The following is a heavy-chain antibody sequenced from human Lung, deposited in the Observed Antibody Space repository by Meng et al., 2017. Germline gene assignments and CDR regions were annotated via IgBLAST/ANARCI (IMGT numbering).Heavy chain of an antibody. CDR2: IYNSGST. CDR1: GGSNRSSNYY. V-gene: IGHV4-30-4*01. CDR3: ARGQKGYFDL. J-gene: IGHJ2*01. Sequence: QLSPQEARPGLVKPSQHLSPTCTVSGGSNRSSNYYWSWIRQPPGKGLEWSGHIYNSGSTYYNPSLKSRITISVDTSKNQFSLKLSSVTAADTAVYYCARGQKGYFDLWGRGTLVTVSS.